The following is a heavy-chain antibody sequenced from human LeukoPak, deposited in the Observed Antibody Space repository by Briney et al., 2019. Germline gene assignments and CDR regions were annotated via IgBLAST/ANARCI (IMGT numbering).Heavy chain of an antibody. CDR1: GDSFTSNIW. CDR3: ARMYYYGSGSSNYFDY. D-gene: IGHD3-10*01. CDR2: IYHRGST. J-gene: IGHJ4*02. Sequence: SGTLSLTCAVSGDSFTSNIWWSWVRQAPGKGLEWIGEIYHRGSTNYNPSLKSRVTISVDKSKNQFSLKLSSVTAADTAVYYCARMYYYGSGSSNYFDYWGQGTLVTVSS. V-gene: IGHV4-4*02.